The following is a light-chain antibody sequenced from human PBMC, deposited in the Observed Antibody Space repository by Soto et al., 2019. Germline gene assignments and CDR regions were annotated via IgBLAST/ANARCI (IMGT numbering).Light chain of an antibody. CDR1: QSVSSSY. V-gene: IGKV3-20*01. CDR3: QQYGSSPFT. Sequence: EIVLTQSPGTLSLSPGERATLSCRASQSVSSSYLAWYQQKPGQAPRLIIYGASSRATGIPDRFSGSGSGTDFTLTISRLEPEDFAVYYCQQYGSSPFTFGGGTKVDIK. CDR2: GAS. J-gene: IGKJ4*01.